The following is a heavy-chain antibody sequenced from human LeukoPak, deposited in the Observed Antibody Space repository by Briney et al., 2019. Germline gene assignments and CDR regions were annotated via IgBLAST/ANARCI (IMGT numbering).Heavy chain of an antibody. CDR3: ARGYSTSWTYYFDY. Sequence: PSETLSLTCTVSAGAVTGYYWGWIRQPPGKGLEWIGHVHYGGSTNYNPSLKSRVTISVDTSKNQFSLKLSSVSAADTAVYYCARGYSTSWTYYFDYWGQGALVTVSS. V-gene: IGHV4-59*02. CDR2: VHYGGST. D-gene: IGHD6-13*01. J-gene: IGHJ4*02. CDR1: AGAVTGYY.